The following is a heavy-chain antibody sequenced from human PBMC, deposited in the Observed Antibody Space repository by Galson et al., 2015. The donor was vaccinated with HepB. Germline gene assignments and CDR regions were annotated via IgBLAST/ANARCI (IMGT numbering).Heavy chain of an antibody. CDR1: GYTFTGYY. D-gene: IGHD2-15*01. CDR2: INPNSGGT. Sequence: SVKVSCKASGYTFTGYYMHWVRQAPGQGLEWMGWINPNSGGTNYAQKFQGRVTMTRDTSISTAYMELSRLRSDDTAVYYCARADIVVVVAALEEDGDAFDIWGQGTMVTVSS. V-gene: IGHV1-2*02. J-gene: IGHJ3*02. CDR3: ARADIVVVVAALEEDGDAFDI.